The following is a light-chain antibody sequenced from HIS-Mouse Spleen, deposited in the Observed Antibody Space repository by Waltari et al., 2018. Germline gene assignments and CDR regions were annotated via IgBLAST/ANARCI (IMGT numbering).Light chain of an antibody. Sequence: QSALTQPPSASGSPGQSVTISCPGTRSAVGGYNYVAWYQQHPGNAPTLMIYEVSKRPSGVPDRFSGSKSGNTAYLTVSGLQAEDEADYYCSSYAGSNNVVFGGGTKLTVL. V-gene: IGLV2-8*01. CDR2: EVS. CDR3: SSYAGSNNVV. CDR1: RSAVGGYNY. J-gene: IGLJ2*01.